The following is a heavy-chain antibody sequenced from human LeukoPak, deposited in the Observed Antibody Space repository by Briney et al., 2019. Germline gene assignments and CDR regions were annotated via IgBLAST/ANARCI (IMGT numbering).Heavy chain of an antibody. Sequence: ASVKVSCKASGYTFTSYDINWVRQATGQGLEWMGWMNPNSGNTGYAQKFQGRVTVTRNTSISTAYMELSSLRSEDTAVYYCAREDSGLIDFDYWGQGTLVTVSS. CDR1: GYTFTSYD. CDR2: MNPNSGNT. J-gene: IGHJ4*02. V-gene: IGHV1-8*01. D-gene: IGHD3-22*01. CDR3: AREDSGLIDFDY.